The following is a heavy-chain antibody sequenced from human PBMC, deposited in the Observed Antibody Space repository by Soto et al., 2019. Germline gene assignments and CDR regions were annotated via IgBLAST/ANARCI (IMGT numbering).Heavy chain of an antibody. D-gene: IGHD3-10*01. V-gene: IGHV4-34*01. CDR1: GGSFSGYY. CDR2: INHSGST. Sequence: SETLSLTCAVYGGSFSGYYWSWIRQPPGKGLEWIGEINHSGSTNYNPSLKSRVTISVDTSKNQFSLKLSSVTAADTAVYYCARGEWFGEYDYYGMDVWGQGTTVTVSS. CDR3: ARGEWFGEYDYYGMDV. J-gene: IGHJ6*02.